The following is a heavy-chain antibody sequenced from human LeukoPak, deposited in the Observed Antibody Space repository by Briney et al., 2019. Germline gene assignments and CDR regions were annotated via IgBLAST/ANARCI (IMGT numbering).Heavy chain of an antibody. D-gene: IGHD5-18*01. CDR2: IVGDSSKT. V-gene: IGHV3-23*01. J-gene: IGHJ6*03. CDR1: GLTFHDYA. Sequence: GGSLRLSCAISGLTFHDYAMTWVRQAPGKGLEWVSTIVGDSSKTYYADSVKGRFTISRDNSNYMLFLRMNNLRAEDTAIYYCAKQLYNYYYLDVWGKGTTVTVSS. CDR3: AKQLYNYYYLDV.